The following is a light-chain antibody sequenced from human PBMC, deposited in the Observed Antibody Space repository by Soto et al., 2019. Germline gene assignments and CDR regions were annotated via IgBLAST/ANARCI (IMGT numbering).Light chain of an antibody. Sequence: DIQMTQSPSSLSASVGYSVTITCRASQVISTSLAWYQVKPGKAPKLLIYAASTLESGVPSRFSATVSGTEFSLTITSLQPEDFATYYCQQLFDSPITFGQGTRLEIK. V-gene: IGKV1-9*01. CDR2: AAS. CDR3: QQLFDSPIT. J-gene: IGKJ5*01. CDR1: QVISTS.